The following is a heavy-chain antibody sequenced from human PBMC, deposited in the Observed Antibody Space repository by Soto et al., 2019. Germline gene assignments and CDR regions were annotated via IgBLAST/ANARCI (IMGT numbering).Heavy chain of an antibody. CDR2: ISYDGSNK. V-gene: IGHV3-30*18. CDR3: AKAQTWQGITMISSY. D-gene: IGHD3-22*01. Sequence: GGSLRLSCAASGFTFSSYGMHWVRQAPGKGLEWVAVISYDGSNKYYADSVKGRFTISRDNSKNTLYLQMNSLRAEDTAVYYCAKAQTWQGITMISSYWGQGTLVTVSS. CDR1: GFTFSSYG. J-gene: IGHJ4*02.